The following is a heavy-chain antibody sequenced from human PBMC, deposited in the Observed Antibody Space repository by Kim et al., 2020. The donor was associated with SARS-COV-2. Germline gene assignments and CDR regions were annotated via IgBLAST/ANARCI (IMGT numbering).Heavy chain of an antibody. J-gene: IGHJ4*02. Sequence: SLKSRVTISVDTSKNQFSLKLSSVTAADTAVYYCACRRYSYGDQHLYFDYWGQGTLVTVSS. D-gene: IGHD5-18*01. V-gene: IGHV4-34*01. CDR3: ACRRYSYGDQHLYFDY.